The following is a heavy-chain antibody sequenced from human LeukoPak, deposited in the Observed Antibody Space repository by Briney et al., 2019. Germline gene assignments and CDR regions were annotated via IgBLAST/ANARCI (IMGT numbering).Heavy chain of an antibody. CDR1: GGSFSGYY. CDR3: ARDRTLGYCSSTSCYNAFDI. D-gene: IGHD2-2*02. Sequence: SETLSLTCAVYGGSFSGYYWSWIRQPPGKGLEWIGEINHSGSTNYNPSLKSRVTISVDTSKNQFSLKLSSVTAADTAVYYCARDRTLGYCSSTSCYNAFDIWGQGTMVTVSS. V-gene: IGHV4-34*01. CDR2: INHSGST. J-gene: IGHJ3*02.